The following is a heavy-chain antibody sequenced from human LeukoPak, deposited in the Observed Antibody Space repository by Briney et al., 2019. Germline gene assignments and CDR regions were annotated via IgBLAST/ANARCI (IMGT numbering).Heavy chain of an antibody. J-gene: IGHJ4*02. V-gene: IGHV4-59*01. CDR1: GCSISTYY. CDR3: ARENSNSWYLDY. D-gene: IGHD6-13*01. CDR2: IYNSGST. Sequence: ASETLSLTCTVSGCSISTYYWSWIRQPPGKGLEWIGYIYNSGSTNYNPSLKSRVTISVDTSKNQFSLKLSSVTAADTAVYYCARENSNSWYLDYWGQGTLVTVSS.